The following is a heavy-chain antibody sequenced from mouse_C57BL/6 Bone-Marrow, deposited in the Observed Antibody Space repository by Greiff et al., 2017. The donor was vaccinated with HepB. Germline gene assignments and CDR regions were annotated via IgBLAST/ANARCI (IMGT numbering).Heavy chain of an antibody. CDR1: GFTFSNYW. CDR3: TAHTGFAY. D-gene: IGHD5-1-1*01. Sequence: EVKLEESGGGLVQPGGSMKLSCVASGFTFSNYWMNWVRQSPEKGLEWVAQIRLKSDNYATHYAESVKGRFTISRDDSKSSVYLQMNNLRAEDTGIYYCTAHTGFAYWGQGTLVTVSA. J-gene: IGHJ3*01. CDR2: IRLKSDNYAT. V-gene: IGHV6-3*01.